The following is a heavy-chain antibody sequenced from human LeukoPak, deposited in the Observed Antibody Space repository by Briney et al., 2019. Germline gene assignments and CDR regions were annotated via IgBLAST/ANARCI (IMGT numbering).Heavy chain of an antibody. CDR2: IKQDGSEK. V-gene: IGHV3-7*01. CDR3: AREGDGFDI. CDR1: GFTFSSYW. J-gene: IGHJ3*02. Sequence: HSGGSLRLSCAASGFTFSSYWMSWVRQAPGKGLEWVANIKQDGSEKYYVDSVKGRFTISRDNAKNTLYLQMDSLRAEDTAIYYCAREGDGFDIWGQGTMVTVSS.